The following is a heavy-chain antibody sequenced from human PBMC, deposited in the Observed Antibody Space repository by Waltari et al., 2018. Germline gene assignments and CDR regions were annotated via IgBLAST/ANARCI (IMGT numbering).Heavy chain of an antibody. J-gene: IGHJ4*02. CDR2: IWYDGSYK. CDR3: AKDGSASRLVRYYLDS. CDR1: GFTFSRYA. V-gene: IGHV3-33*06. Sequence: QVQLVESGGGVVQPGRSLRLSCAASGFTFSRYAMHWVRQAPGKGWGWVAVIWYDGSYKFYADSVKGRFSISRDNPKNTLHLQMDSLRAEDSAIYYCAKDGSASRLVRYYLDSWGPGTLVTVSS. D-gene: IGHD2-8*02.